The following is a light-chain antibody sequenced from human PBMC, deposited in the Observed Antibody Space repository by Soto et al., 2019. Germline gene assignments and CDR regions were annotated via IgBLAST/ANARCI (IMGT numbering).Light chain of an antibody. CDR1: SSDVGSYNL. Sequence: QSVLTEPASVSGSPGQSITISCTRTSSDVGSYNLDSWYQQHPGKAPKLMIYEGSKRPSGVSNRFSGSKSGNTASLTISGLQAEDEADYYCCSYAGSSTYVVFGGGTQLTVL. CDR3: CSYAGSSTYVV. V-gene: IGLV2-23*01. J-gene: IGLJ2*01. CDR2: EGS.